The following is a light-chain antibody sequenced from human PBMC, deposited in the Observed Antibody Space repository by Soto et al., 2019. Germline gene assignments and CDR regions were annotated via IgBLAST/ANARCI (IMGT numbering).Light chain of an antibody. V-gene: IGLV2-14*01. CDR3: SSYTSSNTLV. J-gene: IGLJ3*02. CDR1: SSDVGGYKY. CDR2: EVG. Sequence: QSVLTQPASVSGSPGQSITISCPGTSSDVGGYKYVSWYQQHPGKAPKLMIYEVGNRPSGVPQRFSGSKSGNTASPTIFGLQAEDEADYYCSSYTSSNTLVFGGGTKVTVL.